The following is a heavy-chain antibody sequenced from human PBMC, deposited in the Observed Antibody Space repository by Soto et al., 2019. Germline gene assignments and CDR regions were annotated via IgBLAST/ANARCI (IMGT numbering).Heavy chain of an antibody. V-gene: IGHV4-31*03. J-gene: IGHJ4*02. CDR1: GGSFSSGSYC. CDR3: AVAMTTVTTCDY. CDR2: IYYSGST. D-gene: IGHD4-17*01. Sequence: SETLSLTCTVSGGSFSSGSYCWSWVRQHPGKGLEWIGYIYYSGSTYYNPSLKSRVTMSADTSKNQFSLKLSSVTAADTAVYYCAVAMTTVTTCDYWGQGTLVTVSS.